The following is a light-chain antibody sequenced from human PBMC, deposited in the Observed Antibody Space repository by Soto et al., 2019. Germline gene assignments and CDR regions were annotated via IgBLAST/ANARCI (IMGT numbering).Light chain of an antibody. CDR2: EVT. J-gene: IGLJ2*01. CDR3: NSYADSNNLV. CDR1: SSDVGGYNY. Sequence: QSVLTQPPSASGSPGQSVTMSCTGTSSDVGGYNYVSWYQQHPGKAPKLMIYEVTKRPSGVPDRFSGSKSGNTASLTVTGLQAEDEADYYCNSYADSNNLVFVGGTKLTVL. V-gene: IGLV2-8*01.